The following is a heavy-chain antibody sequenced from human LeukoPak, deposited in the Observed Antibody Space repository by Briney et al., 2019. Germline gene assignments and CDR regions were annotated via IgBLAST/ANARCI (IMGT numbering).Heavy chain of an antibody. Sequence: PGGSLRLSCAASGFTFSSYGMHWVRQAPGKGLEWVAFIRYDGSNKYYADSVKGRFTISRDNAKNSLYLQMNNLRAEDTAVYYCARADYSGWSHYYYYYMDVWGKGTTVTISS. CDR1: GFTFSSYG. CDR2: IRYDGSNK. V-gene: IGHV3-30*02. CDR3: ARADYSGWSHYYYYYMDV. J-gene: IGHJ6*03. D-gene: IGHD6-19*01.